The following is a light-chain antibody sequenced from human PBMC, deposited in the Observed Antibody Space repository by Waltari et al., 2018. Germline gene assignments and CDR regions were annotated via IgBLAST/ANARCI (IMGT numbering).Light chain of an antibody. CDR2: DAS. V-gene: IGKV1-12*01. J-gene: IGKJ1*01. Sequence: DIQMTQSPYSVSASVGDRVTLTCRASQAISSRLAWYQQKPGKAPKLLIFDASSLHTGVPSRFSGSGSGTDFTLTIRSLQPEDFATYYCQQVNSFPRTFGQGTKV. CDR3: QQVNSFPRT. CDR1: QAISSR.